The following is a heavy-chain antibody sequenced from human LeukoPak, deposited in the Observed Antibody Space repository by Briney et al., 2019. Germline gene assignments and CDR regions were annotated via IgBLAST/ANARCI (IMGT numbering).Heavy chain of an antibody. Sequence: SGTLSLTCTVSGASISSSYWSWVRQPPGKRLEWIGFIYYNGNTNSNPSLKSRVTISADTSKNQFSLKLTSVTAADTAVYYCVRGNYDNRRYSNAFDIWGQGAMVTVSS. CDR1: GASISSSY. D-gene: IGHD3-22*01. CDR3: VRGNYDNRRYSNAFDI. CDR2: IYYNGNT. V-gene: IGHV4-59*01. J-gene: IGHJ3*02.